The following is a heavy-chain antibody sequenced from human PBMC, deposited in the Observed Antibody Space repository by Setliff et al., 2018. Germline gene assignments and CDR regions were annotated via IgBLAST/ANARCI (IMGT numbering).Heavy chain of an antibody. J-gene: IGHJ4*02. V-gene: IGHV4-34*01. CDR3: AGSLGGFDY. Sequence: SETLSLTCAVYGGSFSGYYWSWIRQPPGKGLEWSGEINHSGSTNYNPSLKSRGTISVDTSKNQFSLKLSSVTAADTAVYYCAGSLGGFDYWGQGTLVTVSS. CDR2: INHSGST. CDR1: GGSFSGYY. D-gene: IGHD3-16*01.